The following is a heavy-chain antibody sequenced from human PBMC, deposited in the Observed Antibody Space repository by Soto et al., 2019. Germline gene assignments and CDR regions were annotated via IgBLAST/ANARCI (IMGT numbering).Heavy chain of an antibody. V-gene: IGHV3-48*01. CDR3: ARDDYPYYDDSSGYHFDY. CDR1: GFTFSTYN. D-gene: IGHD3-22*01. Sequence: GGSLRLSCAASGFTFSTYNMNWVRQAPGKGLEWVSYISDSSSTIHYADSVKGRFTISRDNAKNSLYLQMNSLRAEDTAVYYCARDDYPYYDDSSGYHFDYWGQGALVTVSS. CDR2: ISDSSSTI. J-gene: IGHJ4*02.